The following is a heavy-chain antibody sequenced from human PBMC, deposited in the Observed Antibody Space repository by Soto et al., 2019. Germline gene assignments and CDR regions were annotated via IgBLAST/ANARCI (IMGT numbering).Heavy chain of an antibody. V-gene: IGHV4-34*01. CDR2: INHSGST. J-gene: IGHJ6*02. CDR1: GGSFSGYY. CDR3: ARGEGDSYGYLYYYYYGMDV. Sequence: SETLSLTCAVYGGSFSGYYWSWIRQPPGKGLEWIGEINHSGSTNYNPSLKSRVTISVDTSKNQFSLKLSSVTAADTAAYYCARGEGDSYGYLYYYYYGMDVWGQGTTVTVSS. D-gene: IGHD5-18*01.